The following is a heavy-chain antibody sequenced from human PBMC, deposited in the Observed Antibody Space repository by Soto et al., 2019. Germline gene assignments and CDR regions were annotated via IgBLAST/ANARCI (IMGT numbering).Heavy chain of an antibody. Sequence: EAQLLESGGGLVQPGGSLRLTCAASGFAFTSSAMYWVRQAPGKGLEWVSAIGAGSAGTHYADSLQGRFTISRDDSKNILYLQMDCLKVEDTAVYYCAAPRVPVALTRYFDRWGQGTPVTVSP. D-gene: IGHD6-19*01. V-gene: IGHV3-23*01. CDR2: IGAGSAGT. CDR1: GFAFTSSA. J-gene: IGHJ5*02. CDR3: AAPRVPVALTRYFDR.